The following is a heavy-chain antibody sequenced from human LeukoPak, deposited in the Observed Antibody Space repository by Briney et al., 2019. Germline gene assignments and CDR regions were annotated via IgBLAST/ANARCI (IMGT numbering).Heavy chain of an antibody. Sequence: GGSLRLSCAASGFTFSSYWMHWVRQAPGKGLVWVSRINSDVTSTTYADSVKGRFTISRDNAKNTLYLQMNSLRAEDTAVYYCARVGPSGMALAGTQYFQHWGQGTLVTVSS. D-gene: IGHD6-19*01. V-gene: IGHV3-74*01. CDR2: INSDVTST. CDR1: GFTFSSYW. J-gene: IGHJ1*01. CDR3: ARVGPSGMALAGTQYFQH.